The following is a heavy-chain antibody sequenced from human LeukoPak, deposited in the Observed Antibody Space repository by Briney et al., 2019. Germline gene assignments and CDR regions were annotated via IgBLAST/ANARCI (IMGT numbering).Heavy chain of an antibody. CDR1: GFTFSSYG. CDR3: AKDGDSSGWYKDYYYYYYMDV. Sequence: QPGGSLRLSCAASGFTFSSYGMHWVRQAPGKGLEWVAFMRYDGSNKYYADSVKGRFTISRDNSKNTLYLQMNSLRAEDTAVYYCAKDGDSSGWYKDYYYYYYMDVWGKGTTVTVSS. V-gene: IGHV3-30*02. D-gene: IGHD6-19*01. J-gene: IGHJ6*03. CDR2: MRYDGSNK.